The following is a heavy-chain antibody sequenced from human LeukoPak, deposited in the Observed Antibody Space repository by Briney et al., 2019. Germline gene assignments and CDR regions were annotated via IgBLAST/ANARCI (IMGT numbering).Heavy chain of an antibody. V-gene: IGHV1-46*01. CDR2: ICPRDGST. CDR1: GYTFTNNY. J-gene: IGHJ4*02. Sequence: ASVKVSCKASGYTFTNNYLHWVRQAPGQGLEWMGMICPRDGSTSYAQNFQGRVTVTRDTSTTTVHMELRGLRSEDTAVYYCARDQEGFDYWGQGTVVTVSS. CDR3: ARDQEGFDY.